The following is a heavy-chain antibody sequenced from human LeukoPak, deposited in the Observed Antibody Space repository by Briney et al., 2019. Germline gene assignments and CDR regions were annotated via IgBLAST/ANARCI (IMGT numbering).Heavy chain of an antibody. Sequence: ASVKVSCKASGYTFTSSYDINWVRQAPGQGLEWMGWMNPYSGITGYTQKFQGRVTMTRDTSISTAYMELSSLTSEDTAVYFCARENVNRGSSWGYDYFGMDVWGQGTAVTVFS. J-gene: IGHJ6*02. CDR3: ARENVNRGSSWGYDYFGMDV. CDR1: GYTFTSSYD. D-gene: IGHD6-13*01. CDR2: MNPYSGIT. V-gene: IGHV1-8*01.